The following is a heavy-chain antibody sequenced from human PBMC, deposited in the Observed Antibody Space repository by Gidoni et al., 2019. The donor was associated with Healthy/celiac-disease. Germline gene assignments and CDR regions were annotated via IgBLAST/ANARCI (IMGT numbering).Heavy chain of an antibody. Sequence: QVQLLQSGAEVKKPGASVNVSCKASGYTFTSYGISWVRQAPGQGLEWMGWISAYNGNTNYAQKLQGRVTMTTDTSTSTAYMEMRSLRSDDTAVYYCARVFMLYGDYSWFDPWGQGTLVTVSS. CDR3: ARVFMLYGDYSWFDP. V-gene: IGHV1-18*04. CDR1: GYTFTSYG. CDR2: ISAYNGNT. D-gene: IGHD4-17*01. J-gene: IGHJ5*02.